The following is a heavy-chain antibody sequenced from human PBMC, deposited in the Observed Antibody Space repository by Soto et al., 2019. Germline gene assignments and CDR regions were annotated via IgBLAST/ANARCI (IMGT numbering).Heavy chain of an antibody. CDR2: ISWNSVTI. CDR1: GFTFDDYA. V-gene: IGHV3-9*01. Sequence: GGSLRLSCAASGFTFDDYAMHWVRQAPGKGLEWVSGISWNSVTIGYADSVKGRFTISRDNAKNSLYLQMNSLRAEDTAVYYCARELDGIDVWGQGTTVTVSS. J-gene: IGHJ6*02. CDR3: ARELDGIDV.